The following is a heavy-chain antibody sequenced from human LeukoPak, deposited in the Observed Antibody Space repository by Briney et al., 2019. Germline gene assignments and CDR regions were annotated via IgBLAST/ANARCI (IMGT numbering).Heavy chain of an antibody. V-gene: IGHV4-61*01. CDR1: GGSVSSGSYY. J-gene: IGHJ3*02. CDR2: IYYSGST. D-gene: IGHD3-3*02. Sequence: SETLSLTCTVSGGSVSSGSYYWSWIRQPPGKGLEWIGYIYYSGSTNYNPSLKSRVTISVDTSKNQFSLKLSSVTAADTAVYYCARVRFSPDDAFDIWGQGTMVTVSS. CDR3: ARVRFSPDDAFDI.